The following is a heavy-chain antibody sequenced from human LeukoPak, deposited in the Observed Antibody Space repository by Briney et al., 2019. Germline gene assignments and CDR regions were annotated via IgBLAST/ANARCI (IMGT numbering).Heavy chain of an antibody. J-gene: IGHJ4*02. CDR1: GFTFSSYE. Sequence: PGGSLRLSCAASGFTFSSYEMNWVRQAPGKGLEWVSYISSSGSTIYYADSVKGRFTISRDNAKNSLYLQMNSLRAEDTAVYYCANEGRYGDYTYDYWGQGTLVTVSS. CDR2: ISSSGSTI. V-gene: IGHV3-48*03. D-gene: IGHD4-17*01. CDR3: ANEGRYGDYTYDY.